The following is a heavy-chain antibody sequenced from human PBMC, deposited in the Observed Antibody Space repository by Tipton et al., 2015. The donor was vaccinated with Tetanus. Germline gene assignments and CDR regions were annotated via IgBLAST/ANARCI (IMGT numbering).Heavy chain of an antibody. CDR3: ARSRGGTRVYYAIAF. V-gene: IGHV1-69*06. D-gene: IGHD3-22*01. CDR1: GYTFTSYD. CDR2: IILIFGTI. Sequence: QLVQSGPEVKKPGASVKVSCKTSGYTFTSYDINWVRQATGQGLEWMGGIILIFGTITYARKFQGRVTITADKSTNTAYMELSSLRSEDTAVYYCARSRGGTRVYYAIAFWGQGTLVTVSS. J-gene: IGHJ4*02.